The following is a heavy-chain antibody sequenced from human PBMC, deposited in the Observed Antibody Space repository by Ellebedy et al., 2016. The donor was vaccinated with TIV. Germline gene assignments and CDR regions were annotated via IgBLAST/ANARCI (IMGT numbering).Heavy chain of an antibody. J-gene: IGHJ3*02. CDR3: ARDGSGFYAFDI. V-gene: IGHV4-59*01. Sequence: MPSETLSLTCTVSGGSISSYYWSWIRQHPGKGLEWIGYIYYSGSTYYNPSLKSRVTISVDTSKNQFSLKLSSVTAADTAVYYCARDGSGFYAFDIWGQGTMVTVSS. D-gene: IGHD3-22*01. CDR2: IYYSGST. CDR1: GGSISSYY.